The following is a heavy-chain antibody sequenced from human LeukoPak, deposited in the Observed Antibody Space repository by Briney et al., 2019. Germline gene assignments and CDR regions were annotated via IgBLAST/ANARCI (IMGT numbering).Heavy chain of an antibody. CDR2: ISGSGGSP. CDR1: GFTFSSYA. Sequence: GGSLRLSCAASGFTFSSYAMSWVRQAPGKGLEWVSTISGSGGSPYYADSVKGRFTISRDNSKNTLYLQMNSLRAEDTAVYYCAKDLGEFRATLFDYWGQGTLVTVSS. D-gene: IGHD1-26*01. CDR3: AKDLGEFRATLFDY. V-gene: IGHV3-23*01. J-gene: IGHJ4*02.